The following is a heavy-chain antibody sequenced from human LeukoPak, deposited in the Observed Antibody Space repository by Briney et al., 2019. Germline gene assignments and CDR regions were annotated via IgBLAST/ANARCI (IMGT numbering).Heavy chain of an antibody. D-gene: IGHD3-22*01. CDR2: IKEDGSEK. CDR3: AKDDYYDSSGYYPQYYYGMDV. Sequence: PGGSLRLSCAASGFTFSSYWMSWVRQAPGKGLEWVANIKEDGSEKHYVDSVKGRFTISRDNAKNTLYLQMNSLRAEDTAVYYCAKDDYYDSSGYYPQYYYGMDVWGQGTTVTVSS. V-gene: IGHV3-7*03. J-gene: IGHJ6*02. CDR1: GFTFSSYW.